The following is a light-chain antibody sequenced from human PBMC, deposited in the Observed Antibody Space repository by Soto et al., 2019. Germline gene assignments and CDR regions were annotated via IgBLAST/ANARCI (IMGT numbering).Light chain of an antibody. J-gene: IGLJ2*01. CDR3: SSYTSSSTLVI. V-gene: IGLV2-14*03. CDR1: SSDVGGYNY. Sequence: QSALTQPASVSGSPGQSITISCTGTSSDVGGYNYVSWYQHHPDKAPKLIIYNVSNRPSGVSNRFSGSKSGNTASLTISGLQAEDEADYFCSSYTSSSTLVIFGGGTKLTVL. CDR2: NVS.